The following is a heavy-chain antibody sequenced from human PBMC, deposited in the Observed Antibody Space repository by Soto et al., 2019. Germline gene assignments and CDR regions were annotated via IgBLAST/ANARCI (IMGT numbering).Heavy chain of an antibody. CDR3: ARGGVPAAPGRDPDYDFWSGFPNTAGGDTYNGMDV. Sequence: QVQLVQSGPEVKKPGASVKVACTASGYRFITYGVNWVRQAPGQGLEWMGWISAHSRNTNYAQKFQGRVTMTTDTSTSTAYMELGSLTSDDTAEYYCARGGVPAAPGRDPDYDFWSGFPNTAGGDTYNGMDVWGQGTTVTVSS. J-gene: IGHJ6*02. CDR2: ISAHSRNT. D-gene: IGHD3-3*01. CDR1: GYRFITYG. V-gene: IGHV1-18*01.